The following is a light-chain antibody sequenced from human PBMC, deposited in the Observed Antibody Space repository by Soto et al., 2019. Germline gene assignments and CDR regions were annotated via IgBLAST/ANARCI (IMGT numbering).Light chain of an antibody. Sequence: EIVLTQSPGTLSLSPGERATLSCGASQSVRGNYLAWYQHKPGQAPRLLIYGSSTGATGIPDRFSATGSGTDFTLTISRLEPEDSAVYLCQQYGGSPPYTFGQGTKVEIK. V-gene: IGKV3-20*01. CDR2: GSS. CDR1: QSVRGNY. CDR3: QQYGGSPPYT. J-gene: IGKJ2*01.